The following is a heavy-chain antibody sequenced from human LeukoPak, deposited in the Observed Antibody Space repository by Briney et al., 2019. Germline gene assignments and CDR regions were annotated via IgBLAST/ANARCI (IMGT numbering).Heavy chain of an antibody. CDR3: ARPYSGSYSAEYFQH. V-gene: IGHV4-39*07. J-gene: IGHJ1*01. Sequence: KPSETLSLTCTVSGGSISSSSYYWGWIRQPPGKGLEWIGSIYYSGSTYYNPSLKSRVTISVDKSKNQFSLKLSSVTAADTAVYYCARPYSGSYSAEYFQHWGQGTLVTVSS. CDR2: IYYSGST. D-gene: IGHD1-26*01. CDR1: GGSISSSSYY.